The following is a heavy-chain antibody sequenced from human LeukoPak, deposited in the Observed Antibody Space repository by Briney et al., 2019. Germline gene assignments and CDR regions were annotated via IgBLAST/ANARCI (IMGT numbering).Heavy chain of an antibody. CDR2: INHSGST. D-gene: IGHD3-9*01. V-gene: IGHV4-34*01. CDR3: ARVSPWFLNDY. Sequence: SETLSLTCAVYGGSFSGHYRSWIRQPPGKGLEWIGEINHSGSTNYNPSLKSRVTISVDTSKNQFSLKLSSVTAADTAVYYCARVSPWFLNDYWGQGTLVTVSS. J-gene: IGHJ4*02. CDR1: GGSFSGHY.